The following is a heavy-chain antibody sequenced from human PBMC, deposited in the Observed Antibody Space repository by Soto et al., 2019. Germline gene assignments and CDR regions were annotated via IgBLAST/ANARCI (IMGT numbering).Heavy chain of an antibody. CDR1: GFTFSSYA. D-gene: IGHD1-26*01. V-gene: IGHV3-23*01. CDR3: AKVRVAGGSDSTFDY. CDR2: LSSGGSGT. Sequence: EVQLLGSGGGLVQPGGSLRLSCAASGFTFSSYAMSWVRQAPGKGLEWVSGLSSGGSGTYYADSVKGRFTISRDDSKNTLYLQMNSLRAEDTAVYYCAKVRVAGGSDSTFDYWGQGTLVTVSS. J-gene: IGHJ4*02.